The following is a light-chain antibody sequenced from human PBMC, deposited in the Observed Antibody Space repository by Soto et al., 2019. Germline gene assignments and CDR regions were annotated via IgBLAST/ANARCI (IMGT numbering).Light chain of an antibody. CDR1: QSLQYSNGYNY. J-gene: IGKJ5*01. CDR3: FQGLQTPPIP. Sequence: EIVLTQSQLSLPVIPGEPASISCRSSQSLQYSNGYNYLDWYFQKPGQSPQLLISLGSTRASGVADRFSGSGSGTDFTLKISRVDADDVGVYYCFQGLQTPPIPFRQGTRLEIK. CDR2: LGS. V-gene: IGKV2-28*01.